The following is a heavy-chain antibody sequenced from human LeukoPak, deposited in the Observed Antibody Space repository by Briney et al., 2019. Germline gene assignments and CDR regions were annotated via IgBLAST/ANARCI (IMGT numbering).Heavy chain of an antibody. CDR3: ARDVDTAMVLNY. D-gene: IGHD5-18*01. V-gene: IGHV1-46*01. CDR2: INPSGGST. CDR1: GYTFTIYS. Sequence: ASVTVSFTASGYTFTIYSMHWVRRAPGQGLEWMGIINPSGGSTSYAQKFQGRVTMTRDTSTSTVYMELSSLRSDDTAVYYCARDVDTAMVLNYWGQGTLVTVSS. J-gene: IGHJ4*02.